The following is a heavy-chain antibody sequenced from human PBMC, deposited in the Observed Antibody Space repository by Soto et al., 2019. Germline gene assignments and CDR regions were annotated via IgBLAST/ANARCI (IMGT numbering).Heavy chain of an antibody. J-gene: IGHJ6*04. CDR2: INPSGGST. V-gene: IGHV1-46*01. Sequence: ASGKVCCNVSGYTFSDYQVDWVRQAPGQGPEWMGVINPSGGSTSYTQRFQGRVTMTGDTSTSTVYMELSSLRSEDAAVYYCARRSSSHLYVFGMDVWGKGPTVTVSP. D-gene: IGHD6-6*01. CDR1: GYTFSDYQ. CDR3: ARRSSSHLYVFGMDV.